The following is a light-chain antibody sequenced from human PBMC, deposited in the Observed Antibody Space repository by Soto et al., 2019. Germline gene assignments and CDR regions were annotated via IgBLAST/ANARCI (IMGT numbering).Light chain of an antibody. J-gene: IGKJ5*01. V-gene: IGKV2-28*01. CDR2: LGS. Sequence: DIVMTQSPLSLPVTPGEPASISCRSSQSLLHSNGYNYLDWYLQKPGQSPQLLIYLGSNRASGVPDRFSGSGSGTDFTLKISRVEAEDVGVYYCMQALQPTFGQGALPEIK. CDR1: QSLLHSNGYNY. CDR3: MQALQPT.